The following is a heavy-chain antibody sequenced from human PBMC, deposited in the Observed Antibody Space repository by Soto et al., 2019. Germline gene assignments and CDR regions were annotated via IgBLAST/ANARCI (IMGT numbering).Heavy chain of an antibody. D-gene: IGHD2-2*01. V-gene: IGHV1-2*04. Sequence: ASVKVSCKASGYTFTGYYMHWVRQAPGQGLEWMGWINPNSGGTNYAQKFQGWVTMTRDTSISTAYMELSRLRSDDTAVYYCARGGYCSSTSCLGFFDYWGQGTLVTVSS. CDR1: GYTFTGYY. CDR2: INPNSGGT. CDR3: ARGGYCSSTSCLGFFDY. J-gene: IGHJ4*02.